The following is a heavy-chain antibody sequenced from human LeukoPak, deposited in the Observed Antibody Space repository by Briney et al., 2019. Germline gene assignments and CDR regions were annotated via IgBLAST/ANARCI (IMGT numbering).Heavy chain of an antibody. CDR3: ARDLGNYYDSRGSTNWFDP. Sequence: PSETLSLTCTVSGGSISSGGYYWSWIRQPPGKGLEWSGYIYHSGSTYYNPSLKSRVTISVDRSKNQFSLKLSSVTAADTAVYYCARDLGNYYDSRGSTNWFDPWGQGTLVTVSS. D-gene: IGHD3-22*01. V-gene: IGHV4-30-2*01. J-gene: IGHJ5*02. CDR2: IYHSGST. CDR1: GGSISSGGYY.